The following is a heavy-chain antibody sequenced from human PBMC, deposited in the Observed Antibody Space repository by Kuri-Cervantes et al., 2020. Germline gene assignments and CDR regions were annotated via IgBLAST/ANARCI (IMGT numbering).Heavy chain of an antibody. D-gene: IGHD2-15*01. CDR1: GFTVSSNY. V-gene: IGHV3-66*01. CDR3: AREEVVFFDYYGMDV. CDR2: IYSGGST. Sequence: GGSLRPSCAASGFTVSSNYMSWVRQAPGKGLEWVSVIYSGGSTYYADSVKGRFTISRDNAKNTLYLQMNSLRAEDTAVYYCAREEVVFFDYYGMDVWGQGTTVTVSS. J-gene: IGHJ6*02.